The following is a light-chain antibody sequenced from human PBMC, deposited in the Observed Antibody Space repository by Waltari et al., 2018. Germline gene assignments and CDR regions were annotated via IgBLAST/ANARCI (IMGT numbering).Light chain of an antibody. Sequence: DIVMTQSPVSLAVSLGESATINCKSTQNILYNSNNKNFLAWYQQKPGQPPKLLIYWASTQESGVPERFSGSGSGTDFTLTISRLQAEDVAVYYCQQYYSPPWTFGQGTKVEIK. CDR3: QQYYSPPWT. CDR1: QNILYNSNNKNF. J-gene: IGKJ1*01. CDR2: WAS. V-gene: IGKV4-1*01.